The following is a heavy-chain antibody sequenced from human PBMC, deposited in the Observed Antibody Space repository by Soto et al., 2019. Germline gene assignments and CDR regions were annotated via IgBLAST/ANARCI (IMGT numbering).Heavy chain of an antibody. V-gene: IGHV3-7*01. CDR2: IKYDGSEE. CDR3: VTDLNWQGY. Sequence: GGSLRLSCVVSGFSFSSVWMTWVRQAPGKGLECVANIKYDGSEEYYVDSVKGRFTISRDNAKNSLYLQMNSLRDEDSAVYYCVTDLNWQGYWGQGTLVTVSS. J-gene: IGHJ4*02. CDR1: GFSFSSVW.